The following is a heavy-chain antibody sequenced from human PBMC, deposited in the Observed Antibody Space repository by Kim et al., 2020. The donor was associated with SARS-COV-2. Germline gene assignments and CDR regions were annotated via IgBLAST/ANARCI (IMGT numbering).Heavy chain of an antibody. D-gene: IGHD1-1*01. CDR3: PSVPGTTVVFSDVFD. Sequence: GGSLRLSCAASGFTFSGSAMHWVRQASGKGLEWVGRIRSKAYIYEAAYAASGFTRSSIYGEDSQYPQYLHLSSEDTADTDVSSCPSVPGTTVVFSDVFD. CDR1: GFTFSGSA. V-gene: IGHV3-73*01. CDR2: IRSKAYIYEA. J-gene: IGHJ3*02.